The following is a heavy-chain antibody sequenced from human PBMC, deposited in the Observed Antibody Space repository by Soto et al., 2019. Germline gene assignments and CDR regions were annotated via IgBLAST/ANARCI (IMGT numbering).Heavy chain of an antibody. CDR1: GDSISTNVW. D-gene: IGHD6-19*01. V-gene: IGHV4-4*02. CDR2: AYHNGLT. CDR3: ARDAAVPGESDRFDY. Sequence: QVQLQESGPGLVKPSGTLSLTCAVSGDSISTNVWWSWVRQHPGKGLEWIGEAYHNGLTNYNPTLKSRVTMSVDTSKNEFYLKLTSVTAADTAIYYCARDAAVPGESDRFDYWGQGILVTVSS. J-gene: IGHJ4*02.